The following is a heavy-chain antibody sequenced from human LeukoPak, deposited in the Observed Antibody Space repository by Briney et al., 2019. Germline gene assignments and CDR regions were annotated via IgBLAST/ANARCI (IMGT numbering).Heavy chain of an antibody. D-gene: IGHD5-18*01. CDR3: ARQLYTSMPPFDY. CDR2: VSYSGNT. CDR1: GGSIGTSY. Sequence: SETLSHTCTVSGGSIGTSYWSWLRQPPGKGLEWIGYVSYSGNTNYNPALKSRVTVSVDSSKNQFSLKLSSVTAADTVVYYSARQLYTSMPPFDYWGQGTLVT. J-gene: IGHJ4*02. V-gene: IGHV4-59*08.